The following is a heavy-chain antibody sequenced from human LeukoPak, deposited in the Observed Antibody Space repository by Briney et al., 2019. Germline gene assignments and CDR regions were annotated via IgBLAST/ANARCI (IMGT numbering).Heavy chain of an antibody. Sequence: GGSLRLSCAASGFTFSTYSMSWVRQAPGKGLEWVSSISSSSAYIYYADSVKGRFTISRDNAKNSLYLQMNSLRAEDTAVYYCARASGDTVDTTTMGSYWGQGTLVTVSS. D-gene: IGHD5-18*01. J-gene: IGHJ4*02. CDR1: GFTFSTYS. CDR3: ARASGDTVDTTTMGSY. V-gene: IGHV3-21*01. CDR2: ISSSSAYI.